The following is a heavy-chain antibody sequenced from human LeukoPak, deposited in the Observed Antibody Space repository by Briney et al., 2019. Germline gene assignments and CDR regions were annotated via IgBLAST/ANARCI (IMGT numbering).Heavy chain of an antibody. Sequence: GGSLRLSCAASGFTFSRYAISWVRQAPGKGLEWVSVISGSGADTYYADSVKGRFTISRDNSKDTLYLQMNSLRAEDTAVYYCSYTISWFYFDYWGQGTLITVSS. CDR2: ISGSGADT. CDR1: GFTFSRYA. CDR3: SYTISWFYFDY. D-gene: IGHD2-2*02. V-gene: IGHV3-23*01. J-gene: IGHJ4*02.